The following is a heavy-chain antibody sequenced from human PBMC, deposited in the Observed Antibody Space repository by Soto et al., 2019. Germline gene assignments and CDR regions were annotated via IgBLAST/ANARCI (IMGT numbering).Heavy chain of an antibody. V-gene: IGHV3-33*01. D-gene: IGHD3-22*01. CDR1: GFTFSSYG. CDR2: IWYDGSNK. Sequence: GGSLRLSCAASGFTFSSYGMHWVRQAPGKGLEWVAVIWYDGSNKYYADSVKGRFTISRDNSKNTLYLQMNSLRAEDTAVYYCARGSIQGLLLGDDAFDIWGQGTMVTVSS. CDR3: ARGSIQGLLLGDDAFDI. J-gene: IGHJ3*02.